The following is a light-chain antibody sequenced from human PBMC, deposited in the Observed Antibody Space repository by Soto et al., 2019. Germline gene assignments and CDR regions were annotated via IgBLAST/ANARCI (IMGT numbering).Light chain of an antibody. J-gene: IGKJ1*01. CDR1: QSISSY. CDR2: AAS. Sequence: DIRRTQSPSSLSASVGDRVTITCRASQSISSYLNWYQQKPGKAPKLLIYAASSLQSGVPSRFSGSGSGTDFTLTISSLQPEDFATYYCQQSYSTPLTFGRGTKVDI. V-gene: IGKV1-39*01. CDR3: QQSYSTPLT.